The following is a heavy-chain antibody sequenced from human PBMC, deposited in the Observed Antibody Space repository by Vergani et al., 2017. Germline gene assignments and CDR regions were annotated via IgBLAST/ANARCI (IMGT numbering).Heavy chain of an antibody. CDR2: ISYDGSNK. J-gene: IGHJ6*02. D-gene: IGHD5/OR15-5a*01. CDR3: ARDKVLGGVYNYFGGYYYYYGMDV. V-gene: IGHV3-30*01. CDR1: GFTVSSNY. Sequence: VQLVESGGGLIQPGGSLRLSCAASGFTVSSNYMSWVRQAPGKGLEWWAVISYDGSNKYYADSVKGRFTISRDNSKNTLYLHMNSLRAEDTAVYYCARDKVLGGVYNYFGGYYYYYGMDVWGQGTTVTVSS.